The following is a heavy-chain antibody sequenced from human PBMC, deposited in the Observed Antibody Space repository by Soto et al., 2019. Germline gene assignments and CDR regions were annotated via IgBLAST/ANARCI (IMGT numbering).Heavy chain of an antibody. CDR2: IIPIFGTA. V-gene: IGHV1-69*01. Sequence: VQSGAEVKKPGSSVKVSCKASGGTFSSYAISWVRQAPGQGLEWMGGIIPIFGTANYAQKFQGRVTITADESTSTAYMELSSLRSEDTAVYYCARELAYCGGDCYAFDYWGQGTLVTVSS. J-gene: IGHJ4*02. CDR3: ARELAYCGGDCYAFDY. D-gene: IGHD2-21*02. CDR1: GGTFSSYA.